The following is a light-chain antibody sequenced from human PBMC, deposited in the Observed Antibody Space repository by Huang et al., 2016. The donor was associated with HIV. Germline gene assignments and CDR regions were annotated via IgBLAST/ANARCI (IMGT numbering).Light chain of an antibody. CDR3: QQRRNWPPWT. CDR2: DAS. Sequence: EIVLTQSPATLSLSPGERATLSCRASQSVSSYVAWYQQKPGQAPRLLISDASNRANGIPARFSGSGSGTDFTLTISSLEPEDFAVYYCQQRRNWPPWTFGQGTKVEIK. CDR1: QSVSSY. J-gene: IGKJ1*01. V-gene: IGKV3-11*01.